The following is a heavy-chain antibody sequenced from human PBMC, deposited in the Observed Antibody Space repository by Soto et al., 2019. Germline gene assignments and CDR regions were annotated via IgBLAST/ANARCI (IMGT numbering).Heavy chain of an antibody. CDR2: LSSRRFT. CDR1: GFPFGAYY. J-gene: IGHJ2*01. D-gene: IGHD1-1*01. CDR3: AGPLGSLPTANLDL. V-gene: IGHV3-11*06. Sequence: GAALRIAGHASGFPFGAYYMNWSRHSAERGLEGLSFLSSRRFTKDADSVRGRFTISRDKAKKALYLQMHSLRGEDTAVYYCAGPLGSLPTANLDLWGRGTLVNVSS.